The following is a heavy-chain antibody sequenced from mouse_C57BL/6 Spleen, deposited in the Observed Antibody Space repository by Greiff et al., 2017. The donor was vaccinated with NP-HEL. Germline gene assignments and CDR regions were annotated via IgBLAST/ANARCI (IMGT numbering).Heavy chain of an antibody. CDR2: ISDGGSYT. J-gene: IGHJ2*01. CDR1: GFTFSSYA. D-gene: IGHD2-4*01. V-gene: IGHV5-4*01. Sequence: EVKLEESGGGLVKPGGSLKLSCAASGFTFSSYAMSWVRQTPEKRLEWVATISDGGSYTYYPDNVKGRFTISRDNAKNNLYLQMSHLKSEDTAMYYCARDRGITTHYFDYWGQGTTLTVSS. CDR3: ARDRGITTHYFDY.